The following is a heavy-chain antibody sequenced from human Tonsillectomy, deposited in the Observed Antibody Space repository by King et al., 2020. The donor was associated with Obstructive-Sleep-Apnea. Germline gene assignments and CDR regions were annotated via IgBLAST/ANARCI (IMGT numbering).Heavy chain of an antibody. CDR1: GFSLSTSGMC. Sequence: VTLRESGPSLVKPTQTLTLTCTFSGFSLSTSGMCVSWIRQPPGNALDWLARIDWDEDKYYSPSLKTRLTISKDTTKNQVAPTMTNMDPVDTATYYCSRTVVVVAARIDYWGQGTLVTVSS. CDR2: IDWDEDK. CDR3: SRTVVVVAARIDY. D-gene: IGHD2-15*01. V-gene: IGHV2-70*11. J-gene: IGHJ4*02.